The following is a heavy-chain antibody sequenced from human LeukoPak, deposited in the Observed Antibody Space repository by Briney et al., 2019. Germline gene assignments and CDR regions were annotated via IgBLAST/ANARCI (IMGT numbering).Heavy chain of an antibody. CDR1: GGSFSGYY. D-gene: IGHD2-2*01. V-gene: IGHV4-34*01. CDR3: ASGTSCFS. CDR2: INHSGST. J-gene: IGHJ4*02. Sequence: PSETLSLTCAVYGGSFSGYYWSWIRQPPGKGLEWIGEINHSGSTNYNPSLKSRVTISVDTSKNQFSLKLSSVTAADTAVYYCASGTSCFSWGQGTLVTVYS.